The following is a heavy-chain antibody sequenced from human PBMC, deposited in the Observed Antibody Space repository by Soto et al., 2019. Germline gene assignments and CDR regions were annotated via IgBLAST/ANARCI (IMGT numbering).Heavy chain of an antibody. CDR3: ARDQADCSGGGCCSKLGGYYYYYGMDV. D-gene: IGHD2-15*01. CDR1: GFTFSSYG. J-gene: IGHJ6*02. V-gene: IGHV3-33*01. CDR2: IWYDGSNK. Sequence: QVQLVESGGGVVQPGRSLRLSCAASGFTFSSYGMHWVRQAPGKGLEWVAVIWYDGSNKYYADSVKGRFTISRDNSKNTLLLQMISMRAEDTAVYYCARDQADCSGGGCCSKLGGYYYYYGMDVWGQGTTVTVSS.